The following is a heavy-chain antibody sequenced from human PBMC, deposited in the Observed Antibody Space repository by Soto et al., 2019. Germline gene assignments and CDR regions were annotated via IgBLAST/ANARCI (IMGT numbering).Heavy chain of an antibody. Sequence: ASVKVSGKVSGYTLTELSMHWVRQAPGKGLEWMGGFDPEDGETIYAQKFQGRVTMTEDTSTDTAYMELSSLRSEGTAVYYCATGTTRIAAAIPTIDYYGMDVWGQGTTVTVSS. CDR1: GYTLTELS. D-gene: IGHD6-13*01. CDR3: ATGTTRIAAAIPTIDYYGMDV. V-gene: IGHV1-24*01. J-gene: IGHJ6*02. CDR2: FDPEDGET.